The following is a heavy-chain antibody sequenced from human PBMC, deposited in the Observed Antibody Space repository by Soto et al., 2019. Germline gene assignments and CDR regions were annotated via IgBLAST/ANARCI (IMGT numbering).Heavy chain of an antibody. CDR1: GGTFSSYT. D-gene: IGHD2-15*01. J-gene: IGHJ5*02. CDR2: IIPILGIA. CDR3: ARDTNCSGGSCYPTEINWFDP. V-gene: IGHV1-69*04. Sequence: GASVKVSCKASGGTFSSYTISWVRQAPGQGLEWMGRIIPILGIANYAQKFQGRVTITADKSTSTAYMELSSLRSEDTAVYYCARDTNCSGGSCYPTEINWFDPWGQGTLVTVSS.